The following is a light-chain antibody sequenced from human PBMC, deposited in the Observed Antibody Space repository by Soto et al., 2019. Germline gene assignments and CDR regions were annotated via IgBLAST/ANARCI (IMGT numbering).Light chain of an antibody. CDR3: QQTYRTPLT. CDR1: QSISSW. CDR2: AAS. J-gene: IGKJ4*01. V-gene: IGKV1-39*01. Sequence: DIHMTQSPSTLSASVGDRVTITCRASQSISSWLAWYQQKPGKAPKLLIYAASSLHSGVPSRFSGSGSGTDFTLTISSLQPEDFATYSCQQTYRTPLTFGGGTKVDIK.